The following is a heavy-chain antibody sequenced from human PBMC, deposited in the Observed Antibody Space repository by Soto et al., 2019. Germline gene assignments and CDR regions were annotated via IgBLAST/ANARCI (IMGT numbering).Heavy chain of an antibody. CDR3: ARSSSSSAFDI. CDR1: GFTFSSYW. J-gene: IGHJ3*02. Sequence: GGSLRLSCAASGFTFSSYWMHWVRQAPGKGLVWVSRINSDGSSTSYADSVKGRFTISRDNAKNTLYLQMNSLRAEDTAVYYCARSSSSSAFDIWGQWTMVTVSS. V-gene: IGHV3-74*01. CDR2: INSDGSST. D-gene: IGHD6-6*01.